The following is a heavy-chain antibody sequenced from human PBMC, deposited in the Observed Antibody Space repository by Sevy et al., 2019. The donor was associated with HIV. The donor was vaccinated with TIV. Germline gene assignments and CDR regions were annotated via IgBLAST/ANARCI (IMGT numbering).Heavy chain of an antibody. Sequence: GGSLRLSCAASGFTFGEYGMHWVRQAPGKGLEWVAVISHDGRNHKYNADFVKGRFTMSRDNSKNMVYLQMNSLSVEDTAIYYCARDRGEILRSAFKSWGQGTLVTVSS. V-gene: IGHV3-33*08. CDR3: ARDRGEILRSAFKS. CDR2: ISHDGRNHK. CDR1: GFTFGEYG. J-gene: IGHJ4*02. D-gene: IGHD3-10*01.